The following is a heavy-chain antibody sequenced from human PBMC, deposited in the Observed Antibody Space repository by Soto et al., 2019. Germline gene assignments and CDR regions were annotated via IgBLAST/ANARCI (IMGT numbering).Heavy chain of an antibody. CDR1: GFTVGNNY. CDR3: AKDGRSSGSHYNSFGY. V-gene: IGHV3-53*01. CDR2: IYSTGTT. D-gene: IGHD3-10*01. Sequence: EVQLVESGGGLIQPGVSLKLSCAASGFTVGNNYMSWDRQAPGKGLEWVSLIYSTGTTKYADSVKGRFTVSRDNAKNTLYLHMNSLRAEDTAVYYCAKDGRSSGSHYNSFGYWGQGTLVTVSS. J-gene: IGHJ4*02.